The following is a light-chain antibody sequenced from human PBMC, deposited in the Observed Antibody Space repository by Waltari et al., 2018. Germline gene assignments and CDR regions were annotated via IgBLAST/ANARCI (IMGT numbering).Light chain of an antibody. J-gene: IGLJ2*01. CDR1: SSDVGAYNY. Sequence: QSALTQPPSASGSPGQSVTISCTGTSSDVGAYNYVSWYQQHPGKAPKLIIYEVNKRPSGVPGRFSGSGSGTDFTLKISSVETEDVGIYYCMQSLHTPLTFGGGTK. V-gene: IGLV2-8*01. CDR2: EVN. CDR3: MQSLHTPLT.